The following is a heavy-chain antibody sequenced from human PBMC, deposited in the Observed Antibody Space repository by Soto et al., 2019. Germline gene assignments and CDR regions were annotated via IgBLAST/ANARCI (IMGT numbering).Heavy chain of an antibody. D-gene: IGHD3-22*01. V-gene: IGHV3-48*02. CDR2: VTTSGDTV. J-gene: IGHJ6*02. Sequence: EVQVVESGGGLVQPGGSLKLSCVASGFTFSRYNIHWVRQAPGKGLGWVAYVTTSGDTVFYADSVEGRFAISRDVATNSVHLQIHSMRDEDTAVYYCVREEALGSSGLTYDYYYNGLDVCGQGTTVTVSS. CDR1: GFTFSRYN. CDR3: VREEALGSSGLTYDYYYNGLDV.